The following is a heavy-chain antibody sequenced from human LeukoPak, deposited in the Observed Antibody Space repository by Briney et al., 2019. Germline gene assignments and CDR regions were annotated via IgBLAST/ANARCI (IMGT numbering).Heavy chain of an antibody. CDR1: GYTLTELS. Sequence: GASVKVSCKVSGYTLTELSMHWVRQAPGKGLEWMGGFDPEDGETNYAQKFQGRVTITADESTSTAYMELSSLRSEDTAVYYCARDGDVDTAMGDYFDYWGQGTLVTVSS. CDR2: FDPEDGET. V-gene: IGHV1-24*01. J-gene: IGHJ4*02. CDR3: ARDGDVDTAMGDYFDY. D-gene: IGHD5-18*01.